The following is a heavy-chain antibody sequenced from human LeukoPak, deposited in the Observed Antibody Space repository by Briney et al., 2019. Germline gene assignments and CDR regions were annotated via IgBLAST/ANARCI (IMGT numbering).Heavy chain of an antibody. CDR3: ARDSASGGSSDY. J-gene: IGHJ4*02. D-gene: IGHD2-15*01. V-gene: IGHV3-21*01. Sequence: KPGGSLRLSCAASGFTFSSYTMSWVRQAPGKGLEWVSSISSSSGYIYYGDSVKGRFTISRDNAKNSLYLQMSSLRAEDTAVYYCARDSASGGSSDYWGQGTLVTVSS. CDR1: GFTFSSYT. CDR2: ISSSSGYI.